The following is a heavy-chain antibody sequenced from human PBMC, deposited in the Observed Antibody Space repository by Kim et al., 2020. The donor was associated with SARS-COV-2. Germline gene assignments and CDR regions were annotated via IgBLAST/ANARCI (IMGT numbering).Heavy chain of an antibody. D-gene: IGHD6-19*01. CDR3: ARVGSIRGSGWYNFDY. CDR2: IYYSGST. Sequence: SETLSLTCTVSGGSISSYYWSWIRQPPGKGLEWIGYIYYSGSTNYNPSLKSRITISVDTSKNQFSLKLSSVTAADTAVYYCARVGSIRGSGWYNFDYWGQGTLVTVSS. CDR1: GGSISSYY. J-gene: IGHJ4*02. V-gene: IGHV4-59*01.